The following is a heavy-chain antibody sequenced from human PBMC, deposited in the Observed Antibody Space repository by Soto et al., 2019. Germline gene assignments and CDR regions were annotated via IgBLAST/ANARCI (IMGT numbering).Heavy chain of an antibody. J-gene: IGHJ6*02. CDR3: ARDRCSSTSCYYSYYYYGKDV. Sequence: SETLSLTCTVSGGSVSSGSYYWSWIRQPPGKGLEWIGYIYYSGSTNYNPSLKSRVTISVDTSKNQFSLKLSSVTAADTAVYYCARDRCSSTSCYYSYYYYGKDVWGQGTTVTVSS. CDR2: IYYSGST. CDR1: GGSVSSGSYY. D-gene: IGHD2-2*01. V-gene: IGHV4-61*01.